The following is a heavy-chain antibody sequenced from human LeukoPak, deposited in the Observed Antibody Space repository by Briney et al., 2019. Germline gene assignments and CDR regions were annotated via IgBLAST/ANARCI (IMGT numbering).Heavy chain of an antibody. D-gene: IGHD3-22*01. J-gene: IGHJ4*02. CDR1: GGTFGSYA. CDR2: IIPIFGTA. V-gene: IGHV1-69*13. Sequence: ASVKVSCKASGGTFGSYAISWVRQAPGQGLEWMGGIIPIFGTANYAQKFQGRVTITADESTSTAYMELSSLRSEDTAVYYCARDYGPFFYYDSSGLLDYWGQGTLVTVSS. CDR3: ARDYGPFFYYDSSGLLDY.